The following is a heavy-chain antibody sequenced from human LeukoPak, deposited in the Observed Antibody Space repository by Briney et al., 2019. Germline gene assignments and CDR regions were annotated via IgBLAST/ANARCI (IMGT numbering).Heavy chain of an antibody. CDR1: GYTFTSYY. D-gene: IGHD3-10*01. J-gene: IGHJ4*02. CDR2: INPNSGGT. Sequence: ASVKVSCKASGYTFTSYYMHWVRQAPGQGLEWMGWINPNSGGTNYAQKFQGRVTMTRDTSISTAYMELSRLRSDDTAVYYCAREVYGSGSYEYFDYWGQGTLVTVSS. V-gene: IGHV1-2*02. CDR3: AREVYGSGSYEYFDY.